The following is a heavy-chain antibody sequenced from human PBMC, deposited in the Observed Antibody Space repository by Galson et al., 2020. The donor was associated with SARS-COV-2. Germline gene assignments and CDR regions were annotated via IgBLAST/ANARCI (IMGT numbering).Heavy chain of an antibody. CDR1: GDSVSSNSAA. V-gene: IGHV6-1*01. Sequence: SQTLSLTCAISGDSVSSNSAAWNWIRQSPSRGLEWLGRTYYRSKWYNDYAVSVKSRITINPDTSKNQFSLQLNSVTPEDTAVYYCARGGSGVEGAGKPRSGMDVWGQGTTVTVSS. D-gene: IGHD3-16*01. CDR2: TYYRSKWYN. CDR3: ARGGSGVEGAGKPRSGMDV. J-gene: IGHJ6*02.